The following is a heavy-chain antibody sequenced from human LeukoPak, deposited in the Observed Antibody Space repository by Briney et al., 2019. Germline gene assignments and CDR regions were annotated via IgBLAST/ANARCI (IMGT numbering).Heavy chain of an antibody. CDR2: INPSGGST. CDR3: ASWLRGVIGAFDI. CDR1: GYTFTSYY. Sequence: GASVKVSCKASGYTFTSYYMHWVRQAPGQGLEWMGIINPSGGSTSYAQKFQGRVTMTRDTSTSTAYMELRSLRSDDTAVYYCASWLRGVIGAFDIWGQGTMVTVSS. J-gene: IGHJ3*02. V-gene: IGHV1-46*01. D-gene: IGHD3-10*01.